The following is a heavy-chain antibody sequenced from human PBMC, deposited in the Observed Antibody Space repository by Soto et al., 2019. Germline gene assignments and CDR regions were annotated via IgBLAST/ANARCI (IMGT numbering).Heavy chain of an antibody. CDR3: AIAHTATWKGAFDI. CDR2: ISAYNGNT. CDR1: GYTFTSYG. Sequence: ASVKVSCKASGYTFTSYGISWVRQAPGQGLEWMGWISAYNGNTNYAQKLQGRVTMTTDTSTSTAYMELRSLRSDDTAVYYCAIAHTATWKGAFDIWGQGTMVTVSS. V-gene: IGHV1-18*01. D-gene: IGHD5-18*01. J-gene: IGHJ3*02.